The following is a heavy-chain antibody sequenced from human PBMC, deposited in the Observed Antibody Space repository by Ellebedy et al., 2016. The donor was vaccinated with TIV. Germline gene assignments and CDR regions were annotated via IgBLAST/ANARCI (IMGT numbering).Heavy chain of an antibody. V-gene: IGHV4-34*01. CDR3: SRGVTDQN. CDR1: GGSLSGYY. D-gene: IGHD2-21*02. CDR2: INHSGST. Sequence: MPGGSLRLSFAVYGGSLSGYYGSWIRQPPGKGLEWIGEINHSGSTNYNSSLKSRVTISLDTSKNQFSLKLSSVTAADTAVYYCSRGVTDQNWGQGILVTVSS. J-gene: IGHJ4*02.